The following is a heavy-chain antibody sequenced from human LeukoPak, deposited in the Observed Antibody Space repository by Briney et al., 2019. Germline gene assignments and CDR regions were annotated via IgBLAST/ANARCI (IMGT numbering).Heavy chain of an antibody. CDR3: AKGSLPWCSGARCHPLDY. CDR1: GFSFSNYA. Sequence: GGSLRLSCAASGFSFSNYAMSWVRQAPGEGLEWVSVITNSGDDAHHADSVKGRFTGSRDNSKNTLYLQMRSLRVDDTAVYYCAKGSLPWCSGARCHPLDYWGQGTLVTVSS. V-gene: IGHV3-23*01. D-gene: IGHD2-15*01. J-gene: IGHJ4*02. CDR2: ITNSGDDA.